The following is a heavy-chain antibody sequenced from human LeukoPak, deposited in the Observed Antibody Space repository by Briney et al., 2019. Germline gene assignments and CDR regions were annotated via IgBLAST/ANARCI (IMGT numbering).Heavy chain of an antibody. Sequence: SQTLSLTCTVSGGFISSGGYYWSWIRQHPGKGLEWIGYIYYSGSTYYNPSLKSRVTISVDTSKNQFSLKLSSVTAADTAVYYCARGLYCSSTSCIREKNWFDPWGQGTLVTVSS. CDR2: IYYSGST. J-gene: IGHJ5*02. CDR3: ARGLYCSSTSCIREKNWFDP. CDR1: GGFISSGGYY. V-gene: IGHV4-31*03. D-gene: IGHD2-2*01.